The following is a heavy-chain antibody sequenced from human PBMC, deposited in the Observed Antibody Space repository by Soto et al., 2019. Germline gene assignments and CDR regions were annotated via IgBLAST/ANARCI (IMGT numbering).Heavy chain of an antibody. V-gene: IGHV2-70*12. J-gene: IGHJ5*02. D-gene: IGHD3-16*02. CDR1: GFSLSTSGMC. CDR3: AHRPPDRALTTFDT. CDR2: IDWDDDK. Sequence: SGPTLVNPTQTLTLTCTFSGFSLSTSGMCVSWIRQPPGKALEWLALIDWDDDKYYSTSLKTRLTVSKDTSKNQMVLTMTTMDPVYTATYYWAHRPPDRALTTFDTWAQGNLVTVSS.